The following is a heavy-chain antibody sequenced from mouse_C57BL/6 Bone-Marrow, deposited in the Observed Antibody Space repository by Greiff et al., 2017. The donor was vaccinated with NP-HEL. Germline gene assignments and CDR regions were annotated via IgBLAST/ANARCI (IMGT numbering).Heavy chain of an antibody. D-gene: IGHD5-5*01. CDR3: ARLGLRTQGDY. Sequence: QVQLQQPGAELVKPGASVKLSCKASGYTFTSYWMHWVKQRPGQGLEWIGMIHPNSGSTNYNEKFKSKATLTVDKSSSTAYMQLSSLTSEDSAVYYCARLGLRTQGDYWGQGTSVTVSS. CDR1: GYTFTSYW. V-gene: IGHV1-64*01. J-gene: IGHJ4*01. CDR2: IHPNSGST.